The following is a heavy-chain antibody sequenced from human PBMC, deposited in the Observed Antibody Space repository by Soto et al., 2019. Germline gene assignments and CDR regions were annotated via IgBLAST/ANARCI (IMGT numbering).Heavy chain of an antibody. Sequence: EVQLFESGGGLVQPGGSLRLSCAASGFTFSSYAMSWVRQAPGKELEWVSAISGSGGSTYYADSVKGRFTISRDNSKNTLYLQMNSLRAEDTAVYYCAKDRIAARLFDYWGQGTLVTVSS. CDR3: AKDRIAARLFDY. D-gene: IGHD6-6*01. CDR2: ISGSGGST. CDR1: GFTFSSYA. J-gene: IGHJ4*02. V-gene: IGHV3-23*01.